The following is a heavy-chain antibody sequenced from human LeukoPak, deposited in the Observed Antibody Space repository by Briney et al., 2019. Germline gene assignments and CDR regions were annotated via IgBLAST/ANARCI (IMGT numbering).Heavy chain of an antibody. CDR3: ARYSSGWPLDY. Sequence: SVKVSCKASGGTFSSYAISWVRQAPGQGLEWMGRIIPILGIANYAQRFQGRVTITADKSTSTAYMELSSLRSEDTAVYYCARYSSGWPLDYWGQGTLVTVSS. J-gene: IGHJ4*02. V-gene: IGHV1-69*04. CDR1: GGTFSSYA. CDR2: IIPILGIA. D-gene: IGHD6-19*01.